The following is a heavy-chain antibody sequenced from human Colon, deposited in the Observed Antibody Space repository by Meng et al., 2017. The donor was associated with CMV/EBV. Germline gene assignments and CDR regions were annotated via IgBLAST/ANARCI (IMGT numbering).Heavy chain of an antibody. V-gene: IGHV4-39*07. D-gene: IGHD2-2*01. CDR1: GGSISSSSYY. CDR3: ARGPYCSSTSCSDY. Sequence: SETLSLTCTVSGGSISSSSYYWGWIRQPPGKGLEWIGSIYYSGSTYYNPSLKSRVTISVDTSKNQFSLKLSSVTAADTAVYYCARGPYCSSTSCSDYWGQGTLVTVSS. CDR2: IYYSGST. J-gene: IGHJ4*02.